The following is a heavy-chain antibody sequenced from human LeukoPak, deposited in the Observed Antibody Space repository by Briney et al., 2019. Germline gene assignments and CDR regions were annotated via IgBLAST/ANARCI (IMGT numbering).Heavy chain of an antibody. J-gene: IGHJ5*02. CDR2: IYYSGST. CDR3: ARDKGHYYDSSGLQGFDP. CDR1: GGSISSGDYY. V-gene: IGHV4-30-4*08. D-gene: IGHD3-22*01. Sequence: NPSETLSLTCTVSGGSISSGDYYWSWIRQPPGKGLEWIGYIYYSGSTYYNPSLKSRVTISVDTSKNQLSLKLSSVTAADTAVYYCARDKGHYYDSSGLQGFDPWGQGTLVTVSS.